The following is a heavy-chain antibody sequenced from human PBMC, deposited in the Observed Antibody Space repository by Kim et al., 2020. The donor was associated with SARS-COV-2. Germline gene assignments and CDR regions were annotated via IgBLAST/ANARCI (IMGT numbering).Heavy chain of an antibody. CDR3: ARRAFGSGGWYFDY. CDR1: RFTLSSYW. J-gene: IGHJ4*02. V-gene: IGHV3-74*01. D-gene: IGHD2-15*01. CDR2: ISADGSST. Sequence: GGSLRLSCAASRFTLSSYWMHWVRQAPGKGLVWVSRISADGSSTSYADSVKGRFTISRDNAKNTLYLQMNSLRAEDTAVYYCARRAFGSGGWYFDYWCQG.